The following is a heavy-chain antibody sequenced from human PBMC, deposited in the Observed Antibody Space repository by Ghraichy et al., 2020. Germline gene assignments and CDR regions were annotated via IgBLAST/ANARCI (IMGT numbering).Heavy chain of an antibody. CDR1: GGSISSSSYY. CDR2: IYYSGST. J-gene: IGHJ5*02. CDR3: ARSYGDGP. V-gene: IGHV4-39*01. D-gene: IGHD4-17*01. Sequence: SETLSLTCTVSGGSISSSSYYWGWIRQPPGKGLEWIGSIYYSGSTYYNPSLKSRVTISVDTSKNQFSLKLSSVTAADTAVYYCARSYGDGPWGQGTLVTVSS.